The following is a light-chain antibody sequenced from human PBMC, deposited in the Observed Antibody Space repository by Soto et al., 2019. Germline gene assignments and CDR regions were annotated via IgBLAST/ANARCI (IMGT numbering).Light chain of an antibody. CDR2: ENN. V-gene: IGLV1-51*02. CDR1: SSNIGNNY. CDR3: GTWDTGLSAGV. Sequence: QTVVTQPPSVSAAPGQKVTISCSGSSSNIGNNYVSWYQQLPGTAPKLLIFENNKRPSGIPDRFSGSKSGTSATLGITGLQAGDEADYHCGTWDTGLSAGVFGSGTKLTVL. J-gene: IGLJ3*02.